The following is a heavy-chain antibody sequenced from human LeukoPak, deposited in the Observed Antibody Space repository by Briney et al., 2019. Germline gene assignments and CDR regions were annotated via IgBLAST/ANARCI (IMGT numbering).Heavy chain of an antibody. CDR2: IRSKANSYAT. CDR1: GFTFSGSA. CDR3: TSLFSGSYYEDY. Sequence: GGSLRLACAASGFTFSGSAMHWVRQASGKGLEWVGRIRSKANSYATAYAASVKGRFTISRDDSKDTAYLQMNSLKTEYTAVYYCTSLFSGSYYEDYWGEGTLVPVSS. D-gene: IGHD1-26*01. V-gene: IGHV3-73*01. J-gene: IGHJ4*02.